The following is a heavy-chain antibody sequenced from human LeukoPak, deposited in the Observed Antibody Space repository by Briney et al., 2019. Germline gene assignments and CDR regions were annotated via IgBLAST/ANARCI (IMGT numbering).Heavy chain of an antibody. V-gene: IGHV3-48*01. CDR2: ISSSSSTI. CDR1: GFTFSSYS. Sequence: PGGSLRLSCAVSGFTFSSYSMNWVRQAPGKGLEWVSYISSSSSTIYYADSVKGRFTISRDNAKNSLYLQMNSLRAEDTAVYYCARLVDTAMGDFDYWGQGTLVTVSS. J-gene: IGHJ4*02. D-gene: IGHD5-18*01. CDR3: ARLVDTAMGDFDY.